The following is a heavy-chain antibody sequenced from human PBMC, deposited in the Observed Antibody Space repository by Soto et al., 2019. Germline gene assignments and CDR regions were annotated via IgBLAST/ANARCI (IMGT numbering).Heavy chain of an antibody. CDR3: TSDSFMANVTVRFDY. CDR2: VKSKTDGGTT. D-gene: IGHD5-12*01. J-gene: IGHJ4*02. CDR1: GFILGNAW. V-gene: IGHV3-15*07. Sequence: PGGSLRLSCAASGFILGNAWINCVRQAPGKGLEWVGRVKSKTDGGTTDFAAPVKGRFAISRDDSTNMVYLEMNSIKTEDTAIYYFTSDSFMANVTVRFDYWGQGTLVTVSS.